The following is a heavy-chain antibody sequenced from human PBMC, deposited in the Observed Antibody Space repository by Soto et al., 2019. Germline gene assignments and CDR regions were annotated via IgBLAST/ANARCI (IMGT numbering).Heavy chain of an antibody. J-gene: IGHJ1*01. Sequence: VASVKVSCKASSYLFTAYSMHWVRLAPGQGLEWMGVVNPSGGSTKYAQNFQGRVTMTRDTSTTAIYMELSSLRSDDTAIYYCAREENCSGGTCYSEYFHRWGQGTLVTVSS. D-gene: IGHD2-15*01. CDR3: AREENCSGGTCYSEYFHR. V-gene: IGHV1-46*01. CDR2: VNPSGGST. CDR1: SYLFTAYS.